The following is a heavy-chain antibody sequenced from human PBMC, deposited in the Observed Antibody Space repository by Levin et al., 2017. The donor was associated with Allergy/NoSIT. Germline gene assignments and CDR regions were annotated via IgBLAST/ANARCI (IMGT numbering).Heavy chain of an antibody. CDR1: GFTFGDYA. CDR2: IRSKAYGGTT. J-gene: IGHJ4*02. D-gene: IGHD3-10*01. CDR3: TRVGRAPLDY. V-gene: IGHV3-49*04. Sequence: GGSLRLSCSASGFTFGDYAMSWVRQAPGKGLEWIGFIRSKAYGGTTEYAASVKGRFSISRDDSKGIAYLQMNSLKTDDTAVYYCTRVGRAPLDYWGQGTLVTVAS.